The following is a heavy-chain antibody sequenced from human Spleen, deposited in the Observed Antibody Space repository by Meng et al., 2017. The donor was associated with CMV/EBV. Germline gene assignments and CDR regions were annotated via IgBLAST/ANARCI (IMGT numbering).Heavy chain of an antibody. Sequence: CAPSGFTFSSYAMHWVRQAPGKGLEWVAVISYDGSNKYYADSVKGRFTISRDNARNSLYLQMNGLRAEDTAVYYCARGLGKQRDFGYWGQGTLVTVSS. CDR3: ARGLGKQRDFGY. D-gene: IGHD6-19*01. V-gene: IGHV3-30-3*01. J-gene: IGHJ4*02. CDR1: GFTFSSYA. CDR2: ISYDGSNK.